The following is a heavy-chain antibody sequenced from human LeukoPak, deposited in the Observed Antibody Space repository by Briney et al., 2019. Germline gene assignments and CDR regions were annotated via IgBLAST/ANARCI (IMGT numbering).Heavy chain of an antibody. Sequence: PSETLSLTCTVSGLSLSSNYWSWVRPPAGKGLVWFGRIYTSGSTNYNPSLKSRVTMSVDTSKNQFSLKLSSVTAADTAVYYCAREMGYDFWSGYYGYMDVWGKGTTVTVSS. CDR2: IYTSGST. CDR1: GLSLSSNY. CDR3: AREMGYDFWSGYYGYMDV. J-gene: IGHJ6*03. V-gene: IGHV4-4*07. D-gene: IGHD3-3*01.